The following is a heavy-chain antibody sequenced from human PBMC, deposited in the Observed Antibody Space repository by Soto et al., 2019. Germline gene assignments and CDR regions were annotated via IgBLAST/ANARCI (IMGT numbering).Heavy chain of an antibody. CDR2: ISSSGSTI. CDR3: ANLFNTEILDY. CDR1: GFTFSDYY. V-gene: IGHV3-11*01. Sequence: GGSLRLSCAASGFTFSDYYMSWIRQAPGKGLEWVSYISSSGSTIYYADSVKGRFTISRDNAKNSLYLQMNSLRAEDTAVYYCANLFNTEILDYWGQGTLVTVSS. D-gene: IGHD5-18*01. J-gene: IGHJ4*02.